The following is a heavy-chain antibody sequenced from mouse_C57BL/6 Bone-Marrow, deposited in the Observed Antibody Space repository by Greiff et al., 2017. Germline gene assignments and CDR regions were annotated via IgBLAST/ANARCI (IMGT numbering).Heavy chain of an antibody. V-gene: IGHV5-17*01. J-gene: IGHJ4*01. CDR2: ISSGSSTI. CDR1: GFTFSDYG. D-gene: IGHD4-1*01. CDR3: ARGSNIDAMDY. Sequence: EVKLVESGGGLVKPGGSLKLSCAASGFTFSDYGMHWVRQAPEKGLEWVAYISSGSSTISYADTVKGRFTISRDNAKNTLFLQMTSLRSEDTAMYYCARGSNIDAMDYWGQGTSVTVSS.